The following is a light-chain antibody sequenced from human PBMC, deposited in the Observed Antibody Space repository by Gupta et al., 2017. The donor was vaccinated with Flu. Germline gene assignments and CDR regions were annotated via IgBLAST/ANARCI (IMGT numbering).Light chain of an antibody. CDR1: NSNIGINY. J-gene: IGLJ2*01. CDR3: ATWDDSLSAVV. Sequence: QSMLTQPPSTSGTPGQRVTFSCSGGNSNIGINYVYWYQQLPGAAPKLIIYKSNQRPSGVPDRFSGSKSGTSASLAISGLRSEDEAEYYCATWDDSLSAVVFGGGTKLTVL. V-gene: IGLV1-47*01. CDR2: KSN.